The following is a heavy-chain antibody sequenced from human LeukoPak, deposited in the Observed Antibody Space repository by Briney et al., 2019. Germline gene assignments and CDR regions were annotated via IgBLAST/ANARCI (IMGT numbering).Heavy chain of an antibody. CDR3: ARGSIVVVPAAIDY. CDR2: INSDGSST. V-gene: IGHV3-74*01. J-gene: IGHJ4*02. D-gene: IGHD2-2*01. CDR1: GFTFSSYW. Sequence: PGGSLRLSXAASGFTFSSYWMHWVRQAPGKGLVWVSRINSDGSSTIYADSVKGRFTISRDNAKNTLYLQMNSLRAEDTAVYYCARGSIVVVPAAIDYWGQGTLVTVSS.